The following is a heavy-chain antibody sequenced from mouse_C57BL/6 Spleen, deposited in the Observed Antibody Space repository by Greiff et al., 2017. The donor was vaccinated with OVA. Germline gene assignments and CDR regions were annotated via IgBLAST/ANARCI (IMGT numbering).Heavy chain of an antibody. J-gene: IGHJ4*01. CDR3: ALGGPHAMDY. CDR2: INPYNGGT. CDR1: GYTFTDYY. Sequence: EVQLQQSGPVLVKPGASVKMSCKASGYTFTDYYMNWVKQSHGKSLEWIGVINPYNGGTSYNQKFKGKATLTVDKSSSTAYMELNSLTSEDSAVYYCALGGPHAMDYWGQGTSVTVSS. V-gene: IGHV1-19*01.